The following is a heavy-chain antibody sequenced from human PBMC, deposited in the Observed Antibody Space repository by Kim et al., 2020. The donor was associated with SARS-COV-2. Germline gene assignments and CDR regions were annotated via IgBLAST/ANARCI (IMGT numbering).Heavy chain of an antibody. D-gene: IGHD2-15*01. CDR1: GFTFTSSA. J-gene: IGHJ3*02. V-gene: IGHV1-58*01. CDR2: IVVGSGNT. Sequence: SVKVSCKASGFTFTSSAVQWVRQARGQRLEWIGWIVVGSGNTNYAQKFQERVTITRDMSTSTVYMELSSLRSEDTAVYYCAAVTQGYCSGGSCVKIDGDIWGQGTMVTVSS. CDR3: AAVTQGYCSGGSCVKIDGDI.